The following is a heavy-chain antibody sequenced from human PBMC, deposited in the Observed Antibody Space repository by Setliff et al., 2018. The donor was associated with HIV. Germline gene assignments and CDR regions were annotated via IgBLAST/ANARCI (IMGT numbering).Heavy chain of an antibody. D-gene: IGHD1-1*01. CDR1: GFTFSSYG. J-gene: IGHJ4*02. CDR3: AKDLVTTTGPDY. V-gene: IGHV3-33*06. Sequence: GWSLRLSCAASGFTFSSYGMHWVRQAPGKGLEWVAVIWYDGSNKYYADSVKGRFTISRDNSKNTLYLQMNSLRAEDTAVYYCAKDLVTTTGPDYWGQGTLVTVSS. CDR2: IWYDGSNK.